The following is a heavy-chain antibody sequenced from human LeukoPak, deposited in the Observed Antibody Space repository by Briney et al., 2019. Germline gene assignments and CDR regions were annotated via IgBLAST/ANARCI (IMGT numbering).Heavy chain of an antibody. CDR1: GDSISSSSYY. V-gene: IGHV4-39*01. Sequence: PSETLSLTCTVSGDSISSSSYYWGWIRQPPGKGLEWIGSIYYSGSTYYNPSLKSRVTISVDTSKNQFSLKLSSVTAADTAVYYCARHRSGGSCYFDYWGQGTLVTVSS. D-gene: IGHD2-15*01. J-gene: IGHJ4*02. CDR2: IYYSGST. CDR3: ARHRSGGSCYFDY.